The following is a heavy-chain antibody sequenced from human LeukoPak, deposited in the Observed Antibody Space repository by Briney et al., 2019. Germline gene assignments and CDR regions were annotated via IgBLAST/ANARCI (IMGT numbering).Heavy chain of an antibody. CDR3: ARAYGGNSQYFQH. CDR2: INHGGST. CDR1: GGSFSGHY. J-gene: IGHJ1*01. D-gene: IGHD4-23*01. Sequence: PSETLSLTCAVSGGSFSGHYWNWIRQPPGKGLEWIGEINHGGSTNYNPSLKSRVTISVDTSKNQFSLKLSSVTAADTAVYYCARAYGGNSQYFQHWGQGTLVTVSS. V-gene: IGHV4-34*01.